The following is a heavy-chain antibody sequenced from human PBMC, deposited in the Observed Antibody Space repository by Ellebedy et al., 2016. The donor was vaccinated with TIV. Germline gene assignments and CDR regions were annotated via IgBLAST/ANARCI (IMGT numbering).Heavy chain of an antibody. D-gene: IGHD2-21*01. V-gene: IGHV3-74*01. CDR1: GFPFSSYY. J-gene: IGHJ4*02. CDR3: STLSVAPPDY. Sequence: PGGSLRLSCVASGFPFSSYYIYRVRQVPGKGPVWVSYITSDGTQTAYADSVKGRFTLSRDNAKSTVDLHMSGLRVDDSGIYFCSTLSVAPPDYWGQGISVNVSS. CDR2: ITSDGTQT.